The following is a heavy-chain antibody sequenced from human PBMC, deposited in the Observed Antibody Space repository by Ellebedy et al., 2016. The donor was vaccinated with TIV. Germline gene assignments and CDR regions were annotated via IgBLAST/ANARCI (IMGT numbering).Heavy chain of an antibody. J-gene: IGHJ4*02. D-gene: IGHD2-15*01. CDR1: GGSVRSGSYY. CDR2: IYDSGST. CDR3: ARAAQPNCSGGSCYRIDY. Sequence: MPSETLSLTCTLSGGSVRSGSYYWSWIRQPPGKELEWIGYIYDSGSTNHNPSLKSRVTISVDTSKNQFSLKLSSVTAADTAVYYCARAAQPNCSGGSCYRIDYWGQGTLVTVSS. V-gene: IGHV4-61*01.